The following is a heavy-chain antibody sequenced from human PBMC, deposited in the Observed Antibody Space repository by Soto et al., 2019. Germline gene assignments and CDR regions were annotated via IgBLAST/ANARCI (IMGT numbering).Heavy chain of an antibody. D-gene: IGHD1-1*01. CDR3: ARGTDLYKTGNC. CDR1: GRPSPEFY. V-gene: IGHV4-34*01. CDR2: IHFSGTI. J-gene: IGHJ4*02. Sequence: SEALSLTFDILGRPSPEFYWSWIRQPPGKGLEWIGEIHFSGTINYNPSLMSRVTISIDTSKTHFSLELRSVTAADTAFYFCARGTDLYKTGNCWGQG.